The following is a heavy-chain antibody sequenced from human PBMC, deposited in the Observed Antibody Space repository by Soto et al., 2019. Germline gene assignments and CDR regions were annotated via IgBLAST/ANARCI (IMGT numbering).Heavy chain of an antibody. D-gene: IGHD3-3*01. V-gene: IGHV1-69*02. J-gene: IGHJ5*02. CDR1: GGTFSSYT. Sequence: QVQLVQSGAEVKKPGSSVKVSCKASGGTFSSYTISWVRQAPGQGLEWMGRIIPILGIANYAQKSQGGDTITADKATGTRYMGEGSRKCADGAVYFCAGGGGITIFGVVPSPNWFDPWGQGTLVTVSS. CDR3: AGGGGITIFGVVPSPNWFDP. CDR2: IIPILGIA.